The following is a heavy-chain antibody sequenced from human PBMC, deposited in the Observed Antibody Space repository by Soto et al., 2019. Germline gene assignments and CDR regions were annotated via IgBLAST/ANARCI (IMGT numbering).Heavy chain of an antibody. V-gene: IGHV3-30*03. Sequence: QVQLVESGGGVVQPGRSLRLSCAASGFPFTAYGMHWVREGPDKGLERVAVISYDGSNKFYADSVKGRFTISRDNSKNTLYLQMNSLRPEDTALYYCVGGQYYFDYRGQGTLVTVSS. CDR2: ISYDGSNK. CDR3: VGGQYYFDY. D-gene: IGHD3-10*01. J-gene: IGHJ4*02. CDR1: GFPFTAYG.